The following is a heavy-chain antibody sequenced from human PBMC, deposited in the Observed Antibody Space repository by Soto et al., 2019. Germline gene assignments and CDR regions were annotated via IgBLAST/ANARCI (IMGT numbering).Heavy chain of an antibody. CDR2: VNGGGVDT. D-gene: IGHD6-19*01. Sequence: HPGGSLRLSCAASGFTFSSYAINWVRQAPGKGLEWVSGVNGGGVDTHYADSVKGRFTISRDTSKNTVYLQINSLRAEDTAVYYCAKVFSGSGWYDAAFDYWGQGTLVTVSS. J-gene: IGHJ4*02. V-gene: IGHV3-23*01. CDR1: GFTFSSYA. CDR3: AKVFSGSGWYDAAFDY.